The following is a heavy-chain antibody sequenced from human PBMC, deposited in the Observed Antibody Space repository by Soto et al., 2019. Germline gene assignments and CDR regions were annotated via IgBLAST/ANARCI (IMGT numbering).Heavy chain of an antibody. CDR3: ARDDRGVAVT. J-gene: IGHJ5*02. D-gene: IGHD3-10*01. Sequence: QVQLQESGPGLVKPSQTLSLTCTVSGGSISTGGYYWSWIRQHPGKGLEWIGYIYYSGSTYYNPSLKSRVTISIDTSKNHFSLKLSSVTAADTAVYYCARDDRGVAVTWGQGTLVTVSS. CDR1: GGSISTGGYY. CDR2: IYYSGST. V-gene: IGHV4-31*03.